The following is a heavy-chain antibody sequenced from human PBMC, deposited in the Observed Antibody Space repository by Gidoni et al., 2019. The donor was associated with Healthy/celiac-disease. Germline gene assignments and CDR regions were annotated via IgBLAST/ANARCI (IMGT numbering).Heavy chain of an antibody. Sequence: ATAYAASVKGRFTISRDDSKNTAYLQMNSLKTEDTAVYYCTRQEPQVATSSRLFDYWGQGTLVTVSS. CDR2: AT. D-gene: IGHD5-12*01. V-gene: IGHV3-73*01. CDR3: TRQEPQVATSSRLFDY. J-gene: IGHJ4*02.